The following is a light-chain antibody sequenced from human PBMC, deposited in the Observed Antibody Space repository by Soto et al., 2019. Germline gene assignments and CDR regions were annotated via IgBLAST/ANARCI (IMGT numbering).Light chain of an antibody. V-gene: IGLV2-23*01. J-gene: IGLJ2*01. Sequence: QSVLTQPASVSGSPGQSITISCTGTSSDVGNYNLVSWYQQHPGKAPKLVIYEGSQRPSGVSNRFSGFTSDNTASLTISGLQADDEADYYCCSFGGSRPVFGGGTKLTVL. CDR2: EGS. CDR1: SSDVGNYNL. CDR3: CSFGGSRPV.